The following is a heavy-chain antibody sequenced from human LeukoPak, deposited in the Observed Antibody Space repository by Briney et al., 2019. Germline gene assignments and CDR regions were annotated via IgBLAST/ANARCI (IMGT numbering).Heavy chain of an antibody. CDR2: ISSSSSYI. CDR1: GFTFSSYS. Sequence: PGGSLRLSCAASGFTFSSYSMNWVRQAPGKGLEWVSSISSSSSYIYYADSVKGRFTISRDNAKNSLYLQMNSLRAEDTAVYHCARDQGGYFDYWGQGTLVTVSS. CDR3: ARDQGGYFDY. V-gene: IGHV3-21*01. D-gene: IGHD2-15*01. J-gene: IGHJ4*02.